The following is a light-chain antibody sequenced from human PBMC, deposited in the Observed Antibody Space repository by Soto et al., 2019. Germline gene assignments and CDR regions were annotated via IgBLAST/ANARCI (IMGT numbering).Light chain of an antibody. CDR3: SSSAV. J-gene: IGLJ2*01. CDR1: SSDVGGYNY. Sequence: QSALTQPPSASGSPGQSVTISCTGTSSDVGGYNYVSWYQQHPGKAPKLMIYEVSKRPSGVPDRFSGSKSGNTASLTVSGLQAEDEADYYCSSSAVFGGGTQLTVL. CDR2: EVS. V-gene: IGLV2-8*01.